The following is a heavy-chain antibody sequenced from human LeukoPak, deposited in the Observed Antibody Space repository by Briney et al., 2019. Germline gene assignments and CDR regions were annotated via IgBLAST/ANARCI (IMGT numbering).Heavy chain of an antibody. CDR1: GGSISSYY. Sequence: SETLSLTCTVSGGSISSYYWSWIRQPPGKGLEWIGYIYYSGSTDYNPSLKSRVTISVDTSKNQFSLKLSSVTAADTAVYYCARGPFDYWGQGTLVTVSS. V-gene: IGHV4-59*01. CDR2: IYYSGST. J-gene: IGHJ4*02. CDR3: ARGPFDY.